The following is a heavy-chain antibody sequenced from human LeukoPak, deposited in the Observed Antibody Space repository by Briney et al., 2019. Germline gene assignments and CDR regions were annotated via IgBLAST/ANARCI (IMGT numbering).Heavy chain of an antibody. D-gene: IGHD6-13*01. CDR2: INSDGSTT. CDR1: GFTLNNYW. V-gene: IGHV3-74*01. CDR3: AREAGYSSSWSY. Sequence: GGSLRLSCAASGFTLNNYWMHWVRQAPGQGLVWVSRINSDGSTTTYADSVKGRFTISRDNAKNTLYLQMNSLRAEDTTVYYCAREAGYSSSWSYWGQGTLVTVSS. J-gene: IGHJ4*02.